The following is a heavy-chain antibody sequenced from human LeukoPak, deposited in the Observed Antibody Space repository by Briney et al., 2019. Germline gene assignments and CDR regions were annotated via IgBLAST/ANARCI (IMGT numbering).Heavy chain of an antibody. D-gene: IGHD3-10*01. Sequence: SETLSLTCTVSGGFISSYYWSWIRQPAGKGLEWIGRIYTSGSTNYNPSLKSRVTMSVDTSKNQFSLKLSSVTAADTAVYYCAREERELLWFGELSGGPDVWGQGTTVTVSS. J-gene: IGHJ6*02. CDR3: AREERELLWFGELSGGPDV. CDR1: GGFISSYY. V-gene: IGHV4-4*07. CDR2: IYTSGST.